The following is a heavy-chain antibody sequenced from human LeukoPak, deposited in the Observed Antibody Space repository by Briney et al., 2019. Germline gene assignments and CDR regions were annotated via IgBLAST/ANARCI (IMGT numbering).Heavy chain of an antibody. J-gene: IGHJ5*02. CDR2: ISYDGSNK. V-gene: IGHV3-30*18. CDR3: AKDTQYYDFWSGYYPKGVSWFDP. D-gene: IGHD3-3*01. Sequence: GGSLRLSCAASGFTFSSYGMHWVRQAPGKGLEWVAVISYDGSNKYYADSVKGRFTISRDNSKNTLYLQMNSLRAEDTAVYYCAKDTQYYDFWSGYYPKGVSWFDPWGQGTLVTVSS. CDR1: GFTFSSYG.